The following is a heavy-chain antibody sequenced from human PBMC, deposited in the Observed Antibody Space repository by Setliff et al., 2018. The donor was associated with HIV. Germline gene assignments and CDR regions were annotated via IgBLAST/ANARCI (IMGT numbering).Heavy chain of an antibody. CDR2: IIPIFGTA. CDR3: ARTRLVGAARPYYFDY. CDR1: GGTFSSYA. D-gene: IGHD6-6*01. V-gene: IGHV1-69*05. Sequence: SVKVSCKASGGTFSSYAISWVRQAPGQGLEWMGGIIPIFGTANYAQKFQGRVTITTDESTSTAYIELSSLRSEDTAVYYCARTRLVGAARPYYFDYWGQGTLVTVSS. J-gene: IGHJ4*02.